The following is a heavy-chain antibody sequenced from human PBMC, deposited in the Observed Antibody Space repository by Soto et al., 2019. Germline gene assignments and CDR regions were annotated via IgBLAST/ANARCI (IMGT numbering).Heavy chain of an antibody. CDR2: ISYDGSNK. J-gene: IGHJ6*02. V-gene: IGHV3-30-3*01. CDR1: GFTFSSYA. D-gene: IGHD2-15*01. Sequence: GGSLRLSCAASGFTFSSYAMHWVRQAPGKGLEWVAVISYDGSNKYYADSVKGRFTIPRDNSKNTLYLQMNSLRAEDTAVYYCARDRDLYCSGGSCYYGVGMDVWGQGTTVTVSS. CDR3: ARDRDLYCSGGSCYYGVGMDV.